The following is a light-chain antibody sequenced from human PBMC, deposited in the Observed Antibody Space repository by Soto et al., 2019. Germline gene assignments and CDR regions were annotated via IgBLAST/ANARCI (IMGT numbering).Light chain of an antibody. CDR3: QQYGSSPPVT. Sequence: ETVMTQSPATLSVSPGERATLSCRASQSVSTNLAWYQHKPGQAPRLLISGASTRATGLPARFSGSGSGTEFTLTISSLQSEDFAVYYCQQYGSSPPVTFGQGTRLEI. CDR1: QSVSTN. J-gene: IGKJ5*01. V-gene: IGKV3-15*01. CDR2: GAS.